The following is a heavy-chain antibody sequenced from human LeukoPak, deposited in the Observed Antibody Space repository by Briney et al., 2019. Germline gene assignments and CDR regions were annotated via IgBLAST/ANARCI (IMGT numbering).Heavy chain of an antibody. CDR1: GGSFNSYV. D-gene: IGHD4-17*01. Sequence: SVKVSCKASGGSFNSYVISWVRQAHGQGLEWMGRIIPSLTIANYAQKFQGRVTITADKSTSIAYMELSSLRSEDTAVYYCAGHPDYGDYDLTRPYDYWGQGTPVTVSS. CDR2: IIPSLTIA. CDR3: AGHPDYGDYDLTRPYDY. J-gene: IGHJ4*02. V-gene: IGHV1-69*04.